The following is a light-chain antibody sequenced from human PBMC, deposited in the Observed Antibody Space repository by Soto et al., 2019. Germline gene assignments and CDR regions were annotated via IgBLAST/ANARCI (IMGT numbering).Light chain of an antibody. V-gene: IGKV3-15*01. CDR3: QQFNNWPLT. CDR1: QSVSNN. CDR2: AVS. Sequence: EIVMTQSPATLSVSPGERVTLSCRASQSVSNNLAWYQQKPGQAPRLLIYAVSARATGIPARFSGSGSGTEFTLTISSLQSEDFAVYYCQQFNNWPLTFGGGTKVEIK. J-gene: IGKJ4*01.